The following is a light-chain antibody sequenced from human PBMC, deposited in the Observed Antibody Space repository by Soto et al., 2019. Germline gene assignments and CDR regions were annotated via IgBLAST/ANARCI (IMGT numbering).Light chain of an antibody. CDR2: DAS. Sequence: EIVLTQSPVTLSLSLGGRATLSCRASQSVSNYLTWYQQKPGQAPRLLIYDASKRATGIPARFSGSGSGTDFTLTISSLEPEDFAVYYCQQRSIWPWTFGQGTKVDIK. CDR1: QSVSNY. V-gene: IGKV3-11*01. CDR3: QQRSIWPWT. J-gene: IGKJ1*01.